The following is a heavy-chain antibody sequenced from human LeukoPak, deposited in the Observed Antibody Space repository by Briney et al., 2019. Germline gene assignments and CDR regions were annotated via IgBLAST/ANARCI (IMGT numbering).Heavy chain of an antibody. CDR2: INPNNGGT. V-gene: IGHV1-2*02. J-gene: IGHJ4*02. D-gene: IGHD1-26*01. CDR3: ARGYALYSGRYIDFDY. Sequence: ASVKVSCKASGYTFTGHYMHWVRQAPGQGLEWMGWINPNNGGTNYAQRFQGRVTMTRDTSISTAYMELSRLRSDDTAVYYCARGYALYSGRYIDFDYWGQGTLVTVSS. CDR1: GYTFTGHY.